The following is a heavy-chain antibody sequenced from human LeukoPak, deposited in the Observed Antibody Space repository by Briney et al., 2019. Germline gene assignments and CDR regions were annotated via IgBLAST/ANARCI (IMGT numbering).Heavy chain of an antibody. D-gene: IGHD4-17*01. Sequence: PSETLSLICTVSGYSISSGYYWGWIRQPPGKGLEWIGSIYHSGSTYYNPSLKSRVTISVDTSKNQFSLKLSSVTAADTAVYYCVRDGDDAFDIWGQGTMVTVSS. CDR1: GYSISSGYY. CDR2: IYHSGST. CDR3: VRDGDDAFDI. J-gene: IGHJ3*02. V-gene: IGHV4-38-2*02.